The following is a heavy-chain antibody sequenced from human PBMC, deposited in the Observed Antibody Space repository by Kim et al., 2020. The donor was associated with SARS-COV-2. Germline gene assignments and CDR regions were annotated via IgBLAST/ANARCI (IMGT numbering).Heavy chain of an antibody. V-gene: IGHV3-74*01. Sequence: SVKCRVTISRDNAKNTLYLQMNSLRPEDTAGYYCARTGNYDIGDYYGYFHRWGQGALVTVSS. J-gene: IGHJ1*01. D-gene: IGHD3-22*01. CDR3: ARTGNYDIGDYYGYFHR.